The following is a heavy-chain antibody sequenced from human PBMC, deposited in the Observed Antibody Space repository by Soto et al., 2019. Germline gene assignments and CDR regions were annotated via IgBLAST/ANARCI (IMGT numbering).Heavy chain of an antibody. V-gene: IGHV3-30*03. CDR3: GAGQFFSDY. J-gene: IGHJ4*02. D-gene: IGHD6-19*01. CDR1: GFTFSSYG. Sequence: GGSLRLSCAASGFTFSSYGMHWVRQAPGKGLEWVALISFDGSNTYYADSVKGRFTISRDNSQNTLYLQMHSMRAGDTSLYYCGAGQFFSDYWGQGALVTVSS. CDR2: ISFDGSNT.